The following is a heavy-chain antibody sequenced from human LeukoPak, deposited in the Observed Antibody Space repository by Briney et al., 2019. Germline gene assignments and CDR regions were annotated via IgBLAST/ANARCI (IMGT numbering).Heavy chain of an antibody. V-gene: IGHV4-38-2*01. CDR1: GYPMSSGYY. CDR2: IYHSGST. CDR3: ARRPSHDDYVDFDV. D-gene: IGHD4-17*01. Sequence: SETLSLTCAVSGYPMSSGYYWGWIRQPPGKGLEWIGSIYHSGSTYYNPSLESRVTISVDTSKNQFSLKLTSMTAADTAVYYCARRPSHDDYVDFDVWGQGTTVTVSS. J-gene: IGHJ3*01.